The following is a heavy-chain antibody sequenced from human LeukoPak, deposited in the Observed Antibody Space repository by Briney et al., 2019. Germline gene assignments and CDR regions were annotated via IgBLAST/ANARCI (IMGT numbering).Heavy chain of an antibody. V-gene: IGHV1-2*02. Sequence: ASVKVSCKTSGYTFTGVDVHWLRQAPGQGLEWMGWINPNIGGTDYAQKFQGRVTMTRDTSISTAYMELGSLRSDDSAIYYCAGHQCGSDYWGQGTLVTVSS. D-gene: IGHD2-21*01. CDR3: AGHQCGSDY. CDR1: GYTFTGVD. J-gene: IGHJ4*02. CDR2: INPNIGGT.